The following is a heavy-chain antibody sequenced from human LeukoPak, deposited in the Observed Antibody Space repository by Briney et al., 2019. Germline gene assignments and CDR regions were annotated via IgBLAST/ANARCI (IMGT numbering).Heavy chain of an antibody. Sequence: SETLSLTCTVSGGSFSSYYWSWIRQPPGKGLEWIGYIYYSGSTNYNPSLKSRVTISVDKSKNQFSLKLSSVTAADTAVYYCARRAPYSYEWSTLDYWGQGTLVTVSS. D-gene: IGHD5-18*01. CDR1: GGSFSSYY. J-gene: IGHJ4*02. CDR2: IYYSGST. CDR3: ARRAPYSYEWSTLDY. V-gene: IGHV4-59*08.